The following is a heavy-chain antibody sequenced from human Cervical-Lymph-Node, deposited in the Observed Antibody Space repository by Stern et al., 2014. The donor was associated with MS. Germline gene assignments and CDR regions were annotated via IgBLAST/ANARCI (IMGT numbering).Heavy chain of an antibody. CDR2: IWYDGSKK. J-gene: IGHJ4*02. CDR1: GFNFSSYG. CDR3: ARDSSKGGSNY. Sequence: VQLEESGGGVVQPGRSLRLACAASGFNFSSYGMHWVRQAPDKGLEWVAVIWYDGSKKYYADSVKGRFTISRDNSKNTLYLQMNSLRAEDTAVYYCARDSSKGGSNYWGQGTLVTVSS. V-gene: IGHV3-33*01. D-gene: IGHD2-2*01.